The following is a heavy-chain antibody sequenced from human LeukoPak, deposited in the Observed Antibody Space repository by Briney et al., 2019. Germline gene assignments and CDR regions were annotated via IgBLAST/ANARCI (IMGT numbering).Heavy chain of an antibody. Sequence: PGGSLRLSCAASGFTFSSYAMSWVRQAPGKGLEWVSGISGSGGSPYYGDSVKGRFTISRDNSKNTLYLQINSLRAEDTAVYYCAKVPTLLVGATCDYWGQGTLVTVSS. V-gene: IGHV3-23*01. CDR1: GFTFSSYA. CDR3: AKVPTLLVGATCDY. CDR2: ISGSGGSP. D-gene: IGHD1-26*01. J-gene: IGHJ4*02.